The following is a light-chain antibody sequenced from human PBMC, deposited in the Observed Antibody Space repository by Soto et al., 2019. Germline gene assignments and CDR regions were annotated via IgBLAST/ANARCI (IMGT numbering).Light chain of an antibody. CDR1: SSDIGSFNL. Sequence: QSALTQPASLSGSPGQSITISCTGTSSDIGSFNLVSWYQQFPGEVPKLIIYESYKRPSGISTRFSGSRSDNTASLTISGLQAEDEADYYCSSYAGSNTWVFGGGTKLTVL. CDR2: ESY. V-gene: IGLV2-23*01. J-gene: IGLJ3*02. CDR3: SSYAGSNTWV.